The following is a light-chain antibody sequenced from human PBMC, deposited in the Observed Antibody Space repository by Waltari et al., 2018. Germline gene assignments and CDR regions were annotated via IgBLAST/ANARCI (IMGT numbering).Light chain of an antibody. V-gene: IGKV1-5*03. CDR1: QSIDRY. CDR3: QQYKSHST. CDR2: RSS. Sequence: DIQMTQSPSTLSASVGDRVTITCLASQSIDRYLAWYQQKPGKAPKLLIYRSSTLESGVPSRFSGFGSGTDFILIISNLQPDDLATYYCQQYKSHSTFGLGTKLEIK. J-gene: IGKJ2*01.